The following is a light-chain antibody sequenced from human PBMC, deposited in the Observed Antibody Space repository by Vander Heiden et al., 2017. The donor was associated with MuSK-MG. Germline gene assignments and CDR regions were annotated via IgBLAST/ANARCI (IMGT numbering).Light chain of an antibody. CDR3: QVWENNNDHQRAV. CDR1: NSGGKT. CDR2: DDS. Sequence: SYAVTQPPSVSVAPAPPARVTCGGNNSGGKTVHWYQQKPGQAPALVVFDDSDRPSGIPERVSGSKSANAATLTLSRVEAGEEADDDCQVWENNNDHQRAVFGGGTKLTVL. J-gene: IGLJ3*02. V-gene: IGLV3-21*02.